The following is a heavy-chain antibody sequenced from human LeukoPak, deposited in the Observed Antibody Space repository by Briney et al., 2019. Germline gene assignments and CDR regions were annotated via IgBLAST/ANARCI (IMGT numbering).Heavy chain of an antibody. Sequence: GASVKVSCKASGYTFISYYMHWVRQAPGQGLEWMGIINLRGGHTSYAQNFQGRVAMTGDTSTSTVYMELSSLRSEDTAVYYCARGEGYRVGAWWYFDYWGQGTLVTVSS. CDR2: INLRGGHT. V-gene: IGHV1-46*01. J-gene: IGHJ4*02. CDR1: GYTFISYY. D-gene: IGHD1-26*01. CDR3: ARGEGYRVGAWWYFDY.